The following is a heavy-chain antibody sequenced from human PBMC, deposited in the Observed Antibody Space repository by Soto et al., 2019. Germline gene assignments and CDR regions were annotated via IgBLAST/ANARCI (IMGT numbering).Heavy chain of an antibody. CDR1: GFTFSSYA. J-gene: IGHJ1*01. CDR2: ISGSGGST. CDR3: AKLSRASSSTSY. Sequence: GGSLRLSCAASGFTFSSYAMSWVRQAPGKGLEWVSAISGSGGSTYYADSVKGRFTISRDNSKNTLYLQMNSLRAEDAAVYYCAKLSRASSSTSYWGQGTLVTVSS. D-gene: IGHD6-13*01. V-gene: IGHV3-23*01.